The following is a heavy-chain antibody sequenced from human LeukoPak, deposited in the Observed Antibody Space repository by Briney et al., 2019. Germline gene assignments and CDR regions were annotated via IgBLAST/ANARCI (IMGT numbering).Heavy chain of an antibody. CDR2: IYPGDSDT. J-gene: IGHJ4*02. CDR1: GYIFTYNW. D-gene: IGHD3-10*01. CDR3: ARQTRDGSGSRGYFFDF. V-gene: IGHV5-51*01. Sequence: GESLKISCQGSGYIFTYNWIGWVRQKPGKGLEWMGIIYPGDSDTRYSPSFEGQVTISVDKSSSTAYLQWSRLKASDTAIYYCARQTRDGSGSRGYFFDFWGQGTLVTVSS.